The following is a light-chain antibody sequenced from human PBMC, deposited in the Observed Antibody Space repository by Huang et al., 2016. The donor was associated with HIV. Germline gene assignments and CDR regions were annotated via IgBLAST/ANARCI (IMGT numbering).Light chain of an antibody. V-gene: IGKV6-21*02. CDR1: QKIGNS. CDR3: HQSSSLPYT. J-gene: IGKJ2*01. CDR2: YAS. Sequence: EIVLTQSPDFQSVTPKEKITITCRARQKIGNSLHWYTQKPDQSPQRLIKYASQTISGVPSRFSGSGSGTDFTLTINTPEAGDAATYYCHQSSSLPYTFGQGTKLEIK.